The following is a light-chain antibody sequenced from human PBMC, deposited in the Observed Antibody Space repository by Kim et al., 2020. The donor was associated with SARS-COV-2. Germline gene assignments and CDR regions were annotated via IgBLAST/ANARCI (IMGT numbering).Light chain of an antibody. V-gene: IGLV2-11*01. CDR2: EVS. J-gene: IGLJ1*01. CDR3: CSYAGSYTDV. Sequence: GQSVASSCTRTSSDVGGYNFVSWYQQHPGKAPKLMIYEVSNRPSGVPDRFSGSKSGNTASLTISGLQAEDEADYYCCSYAGSYTDVFGTGTKVTVL. CDR1: SSDVGGYNF.